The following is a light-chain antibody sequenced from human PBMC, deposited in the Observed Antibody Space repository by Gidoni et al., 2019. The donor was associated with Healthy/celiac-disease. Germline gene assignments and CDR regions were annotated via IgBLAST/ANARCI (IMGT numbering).Light chain of an antibody. CDR1: QSVSSSD. CDR3: QQYGSSPPIT. CDR2: GAS. Sequence: DIVLTPSPGTLSLSPGERATLSCRASQSVSSSDLAWYQQKPGQAPRLLIYGASSRATGIPDRFSGSGSGTDFTLTISRLEPEDFAVYYCQQYGSSPPITFGQGTRLEIK. V-gene: IGKV3-20*01. J-gene: IGKJ5*01.